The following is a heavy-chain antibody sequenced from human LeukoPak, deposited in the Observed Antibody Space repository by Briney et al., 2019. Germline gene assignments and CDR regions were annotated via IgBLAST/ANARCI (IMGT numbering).Heavy chain of an antibody. CDR3: AKDPSGGVATTPLDY. V-gene: IGHV3-30*18. J-gene: IGHJ4*02. D-gene: IGHD5-12*01. Sequence: PGGSLRLSCAASGFTFSSYGMHWVRQAPGKGLEWVAVISYDGSNKYYADSVKGRFTISRDNSKNTLYPQMNSLRAEDTAVYYCAKDPSGGVATTPLDYWGQGTLVTVSS. CDR2: ISYDGSNK. CDR1: GFTFSSYG.